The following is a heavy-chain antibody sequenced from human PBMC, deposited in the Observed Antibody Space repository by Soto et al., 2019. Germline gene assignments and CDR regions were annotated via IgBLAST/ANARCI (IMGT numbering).Heavy chain of an antibody. J-gene: IGHJ5*02. Sequence: ASVKVSCKASGYIFTEYHIHWVRLAPGQGLEFMGWINTNNGGAGSAQQFQGRVTVTRDTSINTVYLELSNLRSDDTAVYFCAKERGSNSLHPSDNWFDTWGQGTLVTVSS. CDR1: GYIFTEYH. CDR2: INTNNGGA. D-gene: IGHD6-13*01. CDR3: AKERGSNSLHPSDNWFDT. V-gene: IGHV1-2*02.